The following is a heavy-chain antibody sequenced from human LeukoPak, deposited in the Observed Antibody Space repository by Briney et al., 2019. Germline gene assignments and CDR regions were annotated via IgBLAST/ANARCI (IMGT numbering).Heavy chain of an antibody. CDR2: ISWNSGSI. Sequence: GGSLRLSCAVSGFSFDDYAMHWVRQAPGKGLEWVSGISWNSGSIGYAESVKGRFTISRDNAKDSLYLQMNSLRAEDTALYYCATSSREGEDSSGWASFDYWGQGTLVTVSS. V-gene: IGHV3-9*01. CDR1: GFSFDDYA. J-gene: IGHJ4*02. D-gene: IGHD6-19*01. CDR3: ATSSREGEDSSGWASFDY.